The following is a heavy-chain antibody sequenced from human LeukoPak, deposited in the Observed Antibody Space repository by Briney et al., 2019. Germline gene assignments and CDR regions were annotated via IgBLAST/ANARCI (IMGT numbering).Heavy chain of an antibody. CDR2: IYYSGST. Sequence: PSETLSLTCTVSGGSISSSSYYWGWIRQPPGKGLEWIGSIYYSGSTYYNPSLKSRVTISVDTSKNQFSLKLSSVTAADTAVYYCARDEAFGAQSGYYWYFDLWGRGTLVTVSS. CDR3: ARDEAFGAQSGYYWYFDL. V-gene: IGHV4-39*07. D-gene: IGHD3-3*01. J-gene: IGHJ2*01. CDR1: GGSISSSSYY.